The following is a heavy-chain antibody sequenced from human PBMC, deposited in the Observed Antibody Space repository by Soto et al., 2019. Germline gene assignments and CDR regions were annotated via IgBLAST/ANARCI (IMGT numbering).Heavy chain of an antibody. Sequence: GGSLRLSCAASGFTFSSYAMHWVRQAAGKGLEWVGVIAYDGGNKYYADSVKGRFTISRDNSKNTVYLQMNSLRVDDTAVYYCASQLSVAGNYFFYYAMDVWGQGTTVTVSS. D-gene: IGHD6-13*01. CDR2: IAYDGGNK. V-gene: IGHV3-30-3*01. CDR1: GFTFSSYA. CDR3: ASQLSVAGNYFFYYAMDV. J-gene: IGHJ6*02.